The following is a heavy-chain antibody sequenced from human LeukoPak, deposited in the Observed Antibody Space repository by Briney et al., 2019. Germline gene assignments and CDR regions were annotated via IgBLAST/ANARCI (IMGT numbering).Heavy chain of an antibody. CDR3: ARGLIGPDY. Sequence: GGSLRLSCAATGFVFSTHWMHWVRQAPGQGLVWVSRINNDGSDKTYADSVTGRFTTSRDNAKNMMYLQMNSLRAEDTAVYYCARGLIGPDYWGQGTLVTVSS. J-gene: IGHJ4*02. CDR2: INNDGSDK. D-gene: IGHD3-16*02. V-gene: IGHV3-74*01. CDR1: GFVFSTHW.